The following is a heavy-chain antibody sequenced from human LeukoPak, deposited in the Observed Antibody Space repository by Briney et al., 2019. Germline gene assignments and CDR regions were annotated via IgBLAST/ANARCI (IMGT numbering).Heavy chain of an antibody. CDR3: ARGSPTETYNWFDP. J-gene: IGHJ5*02. Sequence: SQTLSLTCAISGASVSSNSAAWNWVRQSPSRGLQWLGRTYYRSKWYNDYAESVKSRITINPDTSKNQFSLQLNSVTPEDTAVYYCARGSPTETYNWFDPWGQGTLVTVSS. CDR2: TYYRSKWYN. D-gene: IGHD1-1*01. V-gene: IGHV6-1*01. CDR1: GASVSSNSAA.